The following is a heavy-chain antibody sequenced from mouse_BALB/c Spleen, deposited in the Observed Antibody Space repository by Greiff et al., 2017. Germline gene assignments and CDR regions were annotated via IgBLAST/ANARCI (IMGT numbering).Heavy chain of an antibody. CDR1: GYTFTSYW. Sequence: VKLQQPGAELVKPGASVKLSCKASGYTFTSYWMHWVKQRPGQGLEWIGEINPSNGRTNYNEKFKSKATLTVDKSSSTAYMQLSSLTSEDSAVYYCARGGLRRGDYAMDYWGQGTSVTVSS. CDR2: INPSNGRT. J-gene: IGHJ4*01. V-gene: IGHV1S81*02. D-gene: IGHD2-4*01. CDR3: ARGGLRRGDYAMDY.